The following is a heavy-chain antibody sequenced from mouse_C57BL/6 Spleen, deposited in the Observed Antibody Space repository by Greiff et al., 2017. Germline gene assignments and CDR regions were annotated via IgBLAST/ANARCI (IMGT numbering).Heavy chain of an antibody. CDR3: ASGGYYGSSYIAMDY. Sequence: VQLQQPGAELVKPGASVKMSCKASGYTFTSYWITWVKQRPGQGLEWIGDIYPGSGSTNYNEKFKSKATLTVDTSSSTAYMQLSSLTSEDSAVYYCASGGYYGSSYIAMDYWGQGTSVTVSS. CDR1: GYTFTSYW. V-gene: IGHV1-55*01. CDR2: IYPGSGST. D-gene: IGHD1-1*01. J-gene: IGHJ4*01.